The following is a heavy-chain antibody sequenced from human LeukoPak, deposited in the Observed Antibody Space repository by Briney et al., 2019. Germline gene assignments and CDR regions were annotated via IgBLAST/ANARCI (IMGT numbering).Heavy chain of an antibody. CDR3: ARRTVYAIDWFDH. V-gene: IGHV1-2*02. Sequence: ASVKVSCKASGYTFTGYYIHWVRQAPGQGLEWMGWISPDSGGTNYAQKFQGRVTMTRDTSISTAYMELNRLRSDDTAVYYCARRTVYAIDWFDHWGQGTLVTVSS. CDR2: ISPDSGGT. J-gene: IGHJ5*02. D-gene: IGHD2-8*01. CDR1: GYTFTGYY.